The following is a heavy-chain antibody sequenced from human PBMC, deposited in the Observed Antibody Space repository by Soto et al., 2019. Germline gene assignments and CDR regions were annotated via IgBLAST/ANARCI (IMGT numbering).Heavy chain of an antibody. D-gene: IGHD6-19*01. J-gene: IGHJ4*02. Sequence: GASVKVSCKASGYTFTSYAMHWVRQAPGQRLEWMGWINGGNGDTKYSQKFQGRVTITGDTSASTAYMELSSLRSEDTAVYYCARGTAVAGNYWGQGTLVTVSS. CDR2: INGGNGDT. CDR1: GYTFTSYA. CDR3: ARGTAVAGNY. V-gene: IGHV1-3*01.